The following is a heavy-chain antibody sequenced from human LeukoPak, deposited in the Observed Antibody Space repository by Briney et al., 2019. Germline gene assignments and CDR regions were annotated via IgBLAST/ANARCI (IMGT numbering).Heavy chain of an antibody. J-gene: IGHJ6*03. CDR1: GFTFSNYA. Sequence: GGSLRLSCAASGFTFSNYAMSWIRQAPGKGLEWVSSISSSSDYIYYADSVKGRFTISRDNAKNSLYLQMNSLRAEDTALYYCARVYELREEDYYYYYMDVWGKGTTVTVSS. CDR2: ISSSSDYI. V-gene: IGHV3-21*04. D-gene: IGHD5/OR15-5a*01. CDR3: ARVYELREEDYYYYYMDV.